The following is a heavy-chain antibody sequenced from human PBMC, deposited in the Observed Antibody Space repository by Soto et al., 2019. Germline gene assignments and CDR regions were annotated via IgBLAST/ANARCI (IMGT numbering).Heavy chain of an antibody. CDR2: ISAHNGNT. Sequence: QAHLVQSGPEVKKPGASVKVSCKGSGYIFTSYGIAWVRQAPGQGLEWMGWISAHNGNTEYAQKFQGRVTVTRDTSTSTAYLELRSLRSDDTAFDYCARGRYGDYWGQGALVTVSS. J-gene: IGHJ4*02. V-gene: IGHV1-18*01. D-gene: IGHD4-17*01. CDR1: GYIFTSYG. CDR3: ARGRYGDY.